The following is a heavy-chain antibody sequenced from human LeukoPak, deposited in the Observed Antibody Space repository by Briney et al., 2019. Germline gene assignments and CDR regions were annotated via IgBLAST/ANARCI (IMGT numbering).Heavy chain of an antibody. D-gene: IGHD1-7*01. CDR3: ARGYNWNYAGGWFDP. CDR1: GGSISSYN. V-gene: IGHV4-59*01. Sequence: SETLSLTCTVSGGSISSYNWSWIRQPPGKGLEWIGYIYYSGSTNYNPSLKSRVTISVDTSKNQFSLRLSSVTAADTAVYYCARGYNWNYAGGWFDPWGQGTLVTVSS. J-gene: IGHJ5*02. CDR2: IYYSGST.